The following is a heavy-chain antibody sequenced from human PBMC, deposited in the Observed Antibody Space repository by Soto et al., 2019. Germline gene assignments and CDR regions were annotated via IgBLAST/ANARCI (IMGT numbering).Heavy chain of an antibody. CDR3: AKEREGPGIMEDNWFDP. CDR2: ISGSGGST. CDR1: GFTFSSYA. D-gene: IGHD3-16*01. J-gene: IGHJ5*02. Sequence: EVQLLESGGGLVQPGGSLRLSCVASGFTFSSYAMRWVRQAPGKGLQWVSGISGSGGSTYFAASVKGRFIISRDNSKNTLYLQMNSLRAEDTAVYYCAKEREGPGIMEDNWFDPWGQGTLVTVSS. V-gene: IGHV3-23*01.